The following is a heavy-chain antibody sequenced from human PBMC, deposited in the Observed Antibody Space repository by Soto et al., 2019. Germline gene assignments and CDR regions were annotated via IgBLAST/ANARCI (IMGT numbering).Heavy chain of an antibody. CDR3: ATSTGWPGFDF. V-gene: IGHV4-59*08. CDR1: GGSISRYY. CDR2: MHYSGNT. J-gene: IGHJ4*02. Sequence: SETLSLTCSVSGGSISRYYCSWVRQPPGKGLEWIGHMHYSGNTRYNPSLKSRATVSLDTSKNQFSLKLSSVTAADTAVYYCATSTGWPGFDFWGQGTLVTVSS. D-gene: IGHD2-8*02.